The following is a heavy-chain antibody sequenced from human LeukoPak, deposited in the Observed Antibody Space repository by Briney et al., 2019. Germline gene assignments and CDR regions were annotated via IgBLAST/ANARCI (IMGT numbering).Heavy chain of an antibody. V-gene: IGHV3-21*01. CDR2: ISSSSSYI. CDR3: ARDHRQQLVPDY. D-gene: IGHD6-13*01. J-gene: IGHJ4*02. CDR1: GFTFSSYS. Sequence: GGSLRLSCAASGFTFSSYSMNWVRQAPGKGLEWVSSISSSSSYIYYADSVKGRFTISRDNAKNSLYLQMNSLRAEDTAVYYCARDHRQQLVPDYWGQGSLVTVSS.